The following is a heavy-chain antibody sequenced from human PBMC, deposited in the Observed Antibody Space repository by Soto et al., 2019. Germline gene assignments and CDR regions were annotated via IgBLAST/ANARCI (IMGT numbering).Heavy chain of an antibody. CDR2: IDPSDSYT. CDR3: ARRSSSWYQAGAFDI. Sequence: GDSLKISCKGSGYSFTSYWISWVRQMPVKGLEWMGRIDPSDSYTNYSPSFQGHVTISADKSISTAYLQWSSLKASDTAMYYCARRSSSWYQAGAFDIWGQGTMVTVSS. V-gene: IGHV5-10-1*01. J-gene: IGHJ3*02. CDR1: GYSFTSYW. D-gene: IGHD6-13*01.